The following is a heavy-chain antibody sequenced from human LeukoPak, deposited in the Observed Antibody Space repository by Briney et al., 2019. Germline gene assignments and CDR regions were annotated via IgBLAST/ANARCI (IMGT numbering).Heavy chain of an antibody. J-gene: IGHJ4*02. CDR3: TSLTGTTDY. V-gene: IGHV6-1*01. CDR1: GDSVSSNSAA. CDR2: TYYRSKWYK. Sequence: SQTLSLTCAISGDSVSSNSAAWTWIRQSPSRGLEWLGRTYYRSKWYKEYALSVKSRITINPDTSKNQFSLQLNSVTPEDTAVYYCTSLTGTTDYWGQGTLVTVSS. D-gene: IGHD3-9*01.